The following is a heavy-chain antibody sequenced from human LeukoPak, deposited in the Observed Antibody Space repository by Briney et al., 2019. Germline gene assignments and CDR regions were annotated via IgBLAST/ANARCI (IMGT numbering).Heavy chain of an antibody. CDR2: IYPGDSDT. V-gene: IGHV5-51*01. J-gene: IGHJ3*02. Sequence: GESLKISCKGSGYSFTSYWIGWVRQMPGKGLEWMGIIYPGDSDTRYSPSFQGQVTISADKSISTAYLQWSSLKASDTAMYYCASSTYYYGSSGPWAFDIWGQGTMVTVSS. CDR1: GYSFTSYW. D-gene: IGHD3-22*01. CDR3: ASSTYYYGSSGPWAFDI.